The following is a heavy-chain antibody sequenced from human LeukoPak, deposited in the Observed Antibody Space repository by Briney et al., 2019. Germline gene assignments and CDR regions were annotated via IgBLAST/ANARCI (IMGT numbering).Heavy chain of an antibody. CDR3: ARADYYYYGMDV. Sequence: SETLSLTCTVSGGSISSYYWSWIRQPPGKGLEWIGYIYYSGSTNYNPSLKSRVTISVDTSKNHFSLNLTSVTAADTAVYYCARADYYYYGMDVWGLGTAVTVSS. CDR2: IYYSGST. J-gene: IGHJ6*02. V-gene: IGHV4-59*01. CDR1: GGSISSYY.